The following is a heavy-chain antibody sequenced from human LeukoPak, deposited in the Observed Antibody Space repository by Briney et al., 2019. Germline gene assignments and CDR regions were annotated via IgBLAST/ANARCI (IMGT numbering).Heavy chain of an antibody. Sequence: SETLSLTCTVSGGSISSSSYYWGWIRQPPGKGLEWIGSIYYSGSTYYNPSLKSRVTISVDTSKNQFSLKLSPVTAADTAVYFCARSRQQLVRGSWFDPWGQGTQVTVSS. J-gene: IGHJ5*02. V-gene: IGHV4-39*07. CDR3: ARSRQQLVRGSWFDP. D-gene: IGHD6-13*01. CDR2: IYYSGST. CDR1: GGSISSSSYY.